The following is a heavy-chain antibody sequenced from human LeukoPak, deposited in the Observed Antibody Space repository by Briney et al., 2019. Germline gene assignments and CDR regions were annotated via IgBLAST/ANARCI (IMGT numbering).Heavy chain of an antibody. Sequence: GGSLRLSCTASGFTFGDYAMSWFRQAPGKGREWVGFIRSKAYGGTTEYAASVKGRFTISRDDSKSIAYLQMNSLKPEDTAVYYCTRPFDYGAYLPFDYWGQGTLVTVSS. D-gene: IGHD4-17*01. J-gene: IGHJ4*02. CDR1: GFTFGDYA. CDR2: IRSKAYGGTT. CDR3: TRPFDYGAYLPFDY. V-gene: IGHV3-49*03.